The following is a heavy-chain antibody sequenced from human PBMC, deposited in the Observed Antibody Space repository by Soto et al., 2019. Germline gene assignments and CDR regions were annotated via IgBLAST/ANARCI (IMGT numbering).Heavy chain of an antibody. Sequence: QVQLQQWGAGLLKPSETLSLTCAVYGGSFSGYYWSWIRQPPGKGLEWIGEINHSGSTNYNPSLKSRVTISVDTYKNQCSMQLSSVTAAGTAVYYCARVRSTRITMVVVIRRLHYFDYWGQGTLVTVSS. CDR3: ARVRSTRITMVVVIRRLHYFDY. CDR2: INHSGST. V-gene: IGHV4-34*01. CDR1: GGSFSGYY. D-gene: IGHD3-22*01. J-gene: IGHJ4*02.